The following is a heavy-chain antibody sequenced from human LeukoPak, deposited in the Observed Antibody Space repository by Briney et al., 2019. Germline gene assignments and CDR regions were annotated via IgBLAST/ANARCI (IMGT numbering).Heavy chain of an antibody. CDR3: AREVDICSGGSCYSGYGDYYWYFDL. CDR1: GGSISSYY. V-gene: IGHV4-59*01. D-gene: IGHD2-15*01. CDR2: IYYSGST. J-gene: IGHJ2*01. Sequence: SETLSLTCTVSGGSISSYYWSWIRQPPGKGLEWIGYIYYSGSTNYNSSFKSRVTISIDTSKNQFSLRLSSVTAADTAVYYCAREVDICSGGSCYSGYGDYYWYFDLWGRGTLVTVSS.